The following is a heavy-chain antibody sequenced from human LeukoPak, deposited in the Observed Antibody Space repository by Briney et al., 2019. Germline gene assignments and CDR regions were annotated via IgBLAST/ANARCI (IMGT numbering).Heavy chain of an antibody. J-gene: IGHJ5*01. CDR1: VFAFSLFA. V-gene: IGHV3-23*01. Sequence: PGGSLRLSYEASVFAFSLFAMSWLRQPPGKGLEWVSTINANSGTRSYAASVRGRFTISRDNSKNTVYLQLNTLRAEDTAVYYCAKPISGGLAVTADCFDPWGQGTLVVVSS. CDR2: INANSGTR. D-gene: IGHD6-19*01. CDR3: AKPISGGLAVTADCFDP.